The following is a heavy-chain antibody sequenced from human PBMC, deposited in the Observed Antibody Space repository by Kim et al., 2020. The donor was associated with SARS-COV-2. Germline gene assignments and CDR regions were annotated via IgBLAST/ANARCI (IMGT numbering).Heavy chain of an antibody. CDR2: IYYSGST. V-gene: IGHV4-39*01. D-gene: IGHD4-17*01. CDR1: GGSISSSSYY. Sequence: SETLSLTCTVSGGSISSSSYYWGWIRQPPGKGLEWIGSIYYSGSTYYNPSLKSRVTISVDTSKNQFSLKLSSVTAADTAVYYCARHVGPRDYGDYAGKVYYYYGMDVWGQGTTVTVSS. CDR3: ARHVGPRDYGDYAGKVYYYYGMDV. J-gene: IGHJ6*02.